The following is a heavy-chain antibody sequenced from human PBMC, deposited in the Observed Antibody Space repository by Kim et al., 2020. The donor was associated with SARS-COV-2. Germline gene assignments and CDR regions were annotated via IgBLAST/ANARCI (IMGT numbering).Heavy chain of an antibody. Sequence: SETLSLTCTVSGGSISSYYWSWIRQPPGKGLEWIGYIYYSGSTNYNPSLKSRVTISVDTSKNQFSLKLSSVTAADTAVYYCARRGYYYDSSGYYGGGTNDAFDIWGQGKMVTVSS. CDR3: ARRGYYYDSSGYYGGGTNDAFDI. CDR1: GGSISSYY. J-gene: IGHJ3*02. V-gene: IGHV4-59*12. D-gene: IGHD3-22*01. CDR2: IYYSGST.